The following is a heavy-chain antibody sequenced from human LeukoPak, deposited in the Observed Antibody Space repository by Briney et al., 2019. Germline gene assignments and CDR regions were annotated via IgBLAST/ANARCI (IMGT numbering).Heavy chain of an antibody. J-gene: IGHJ4*02. D-gene: IGHD4-11*01. CDR1: GGSCSGYY. Sequence: SETLSLTCAVYGGSCSGYYWSWIRQPPGKGMEWIGEINHSGSTNYNPSLKSRVTIPVDTSKNQFSLKLSSVTAADTAVYYCARLTTVTQYFDYWGQGNLVTDSS. CDR2: INHSGST. V-gene: IGHV4-34*01. CDR3: ARLTTVTQYFDY.